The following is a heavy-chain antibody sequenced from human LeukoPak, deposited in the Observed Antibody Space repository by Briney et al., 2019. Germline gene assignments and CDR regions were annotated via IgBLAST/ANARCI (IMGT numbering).Heavy chain of an antibody. V-gene: IGHV3-21*01. Sequence: GGSLRLSCAASGFTFSTYSMTWVRQAPGKGLEWVSSISSSNTYIYYADSVKGRFTISRDNAKSSLYLQMNSLRAEDTAVYYCARVEHYYGSSGYSAWDYWGQGTLVTVSS. CDR3: ARVEHYYGSSGYSAWDY. CDR1: GFTFSTYS. J-gene: IGHJ4*02. CDR2: ISSSNTYI. D-gene: IGHD3-22*01.